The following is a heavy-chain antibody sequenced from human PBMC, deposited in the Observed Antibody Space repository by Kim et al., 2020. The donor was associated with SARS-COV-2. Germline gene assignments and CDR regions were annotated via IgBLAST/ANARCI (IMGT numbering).Heavy chain of an antibody. CDR2: IDAKGGAI. Sequence: GGSLRLSCAASGFRFSGYWMHWVRQVPGKGLVWVARIDAKGGAITYADSVKGRFTISRDNAKNTLYLHLDSLRPDDTAFYHCTRNVVGRSGLFDVWGQGTMVTVST. CDR1: GFRFSGYW. V-gene: IGHV3-74*01. J-gene: IGHJ3*01. D-gene: IGHD3-3*01. CDR3: TRNVVGRSGLFDV.